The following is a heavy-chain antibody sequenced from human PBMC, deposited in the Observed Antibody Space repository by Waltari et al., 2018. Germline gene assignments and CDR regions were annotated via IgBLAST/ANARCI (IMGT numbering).Heavy chain of an antibody. CDR3: AESDSGSWQYFFNS. CDR1: AGSGRGHY. Sequence: QMKLLESGPGLVKPSETLSLTCTASAGSGRGHYWSWIRQPAGKGREGIGRVYSTGAANYTPSLGRRATISVDTTKKQVSLMLTSVTAADTAMYFCAESDSGSWQYFFNSWGPGALVTVSS. D-gene: IGHD6-19*01. V-gene: IGHV4-4*07. J-gene: IGHJ4*02. CDR2: VYSTGAA.